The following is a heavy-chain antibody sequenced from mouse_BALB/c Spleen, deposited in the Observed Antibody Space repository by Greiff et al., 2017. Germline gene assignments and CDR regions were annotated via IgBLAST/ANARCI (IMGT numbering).Heavy chain of an antibody. Sequence: QVQLKQSGPGLVAPSQSLSITCTVSGFSLTSYGVHWVRQPPGKGLEWLGVIWAGGSTNYNSGLMSRLSISKDNSKSQVFLKLNSLKTDDTAMYYCAIGDYGRSFDYWGQGTTLTVSS. CDR1: GFSLTSYG. CDR2: IWAGGST. D-gene: IGHD1-1*01. V-gene: IGHV2-9*02. CDR3: AIGDYGRSFDY. J-gene: IGHJ2*01.